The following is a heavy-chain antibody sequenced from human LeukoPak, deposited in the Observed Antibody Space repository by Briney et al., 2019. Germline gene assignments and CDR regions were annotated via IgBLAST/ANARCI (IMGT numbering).Heavy chain of an antibody. CDR3: ARLLDGYNYGDY. CDR2: IFYSGST. D-gene: IGHD5-24*01. CDR1: GGSISSYY. J-gene: IGHJ4*02. Sequence: KASETLSLTCTVSGGSISSYYWSWIRQPPGKGLEWIGYIFYSGSTNYNPSLKSRVTISVDTSKNQFSLKLSSVTAADTAVYYCARLLDGYNYGDYWGQGTLVTVSS. V-gene: IGHV4-59*08.